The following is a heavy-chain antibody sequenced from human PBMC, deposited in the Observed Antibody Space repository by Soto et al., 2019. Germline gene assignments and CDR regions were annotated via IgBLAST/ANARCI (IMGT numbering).Heavy chain of an antibody. D-gene: IGHD5-12*01. CDR3: ARGAPDVDIVATIPLDS. CDR2: IYYSGST. CDR1: GGSISSYY. Sequence: SETLSLTCTVSGGSISSYYWSWIRQPPGKGLEWIGYIYYSGSTNYNPSLKSRVTISVDTSKNQFSLKLSSVTAADTAVYYCARGAPDVDIVATIPLDSWGQGTLVTVSS. V-gene: IGHV4-59*01. J-gene: IGHJ5*01.